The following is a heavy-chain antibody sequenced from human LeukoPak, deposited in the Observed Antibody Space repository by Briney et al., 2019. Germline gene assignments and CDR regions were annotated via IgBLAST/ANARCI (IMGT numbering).Heavy chain of an antibody. D-gene: IGHD2-2*01. J-gene: IGHJ4*02. CDR1: GFTFSSYA. V-gene: IGHV3-30-3*01. CDR2: ISYDGSNK. CDR3: ARDFGGGSSTSCYPDY. Sequence: GGSLRLSCAASGFTFSSYAMHWVRQAPGKGLEWVAVISYDGSNKYYADSVKGRFTISRDNSKNTLYLQMNSLRAEDTAVYYCARDFGGGSSTSCYPDYWGQGTLVTVSS.